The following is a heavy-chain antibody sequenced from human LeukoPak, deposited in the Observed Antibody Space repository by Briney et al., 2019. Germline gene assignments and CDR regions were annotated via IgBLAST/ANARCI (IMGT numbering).Heavy chain of an antibody. J-gene: IGHJ4*02. Sequence: SETLSHTCTVSGGSMNSYYWSWIRQPPGKGLEWIGYIFYSGTTDYNPSLKSRVTISVDASKNQFSLKVSSVTAADTAVYYCARDRSRYSSRYFDFWGQGTLVTVSS. V-gene: IGHV4-59*01. CDR1: GGSMNSYY. CDR2: IFYSGTT. D-gene: IGHD6-19*01. CDR3: ARDRSRYSSRYFDF.